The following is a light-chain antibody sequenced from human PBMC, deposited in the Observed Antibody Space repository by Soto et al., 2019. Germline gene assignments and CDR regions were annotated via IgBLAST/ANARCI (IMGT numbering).Light chain of an antibody. CDR2: LGS. CDR3: MQALQTRIG. V-gene: IGKV2-28*01. J-gene: IGKJ5*01. CDR1: QSLLHSNGYNY. Sequence: DIVMTQSPLSLPVAPGEPASISCRSSQSLLHSNGYNYLDWYLQKPGQSPQLLIYLGSNRASGVPDRFSGSGSGTDFTLKISRVEAEDVGVYYCMQALQTRIGFGQGTRLEIK.